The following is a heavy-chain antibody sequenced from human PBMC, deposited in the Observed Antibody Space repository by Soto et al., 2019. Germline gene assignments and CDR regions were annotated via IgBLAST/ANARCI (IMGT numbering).Heavy chain of an antibody. CDR1: GDSVSSNSAA. D-gene: IGHD3-22*01. CDR3: AKRKTTDNSDAFDI. V-gene: IGHV6-1*01. J-gene: IGHJ3*02. CDR2: TYYRSKWYN. Sequence: SQTLSLTCAISGDSVSSNSAAWNWIRQSPSRCLEWLGRTYYRSKWYNDYAVSVKSRITINPDTSKNQFSLQLNSVTPEDTAVYYCAKRKTTDNSDAFDIWGQGTMVTVSS.